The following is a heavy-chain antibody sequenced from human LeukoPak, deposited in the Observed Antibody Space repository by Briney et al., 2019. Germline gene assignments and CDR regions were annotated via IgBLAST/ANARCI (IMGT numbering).Heavy chain of an antibody. Sequence: GGSLRLSCAASGFTFSSYWMSWVRQAPGKGLEGVANIKQDGSEKYYVDSVQGRFTISRDNAKNSLYLQMNSLRAEDTAVYYCAREDWRILSYYYGMDVWGQGTTVTVSS. CDR2: IKQDGSEK. V-gene: IGHV3-7*01. J-gene: IGHJ6*02. CDR1: GFTFSSYW. D-gene: IGHD1-1*01. CDR3: AREDWRILSYYYGMDV.